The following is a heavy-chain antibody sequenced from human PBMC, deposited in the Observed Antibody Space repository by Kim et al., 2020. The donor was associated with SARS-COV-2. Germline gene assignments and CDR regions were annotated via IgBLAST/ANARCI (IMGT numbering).Heavy chain of an antibody. CDR2: IIPIFGTA. Sequence: SVKVSCKASGGTFSSYAISWVRQAPGQGLEWMGGIIPIFGTANYAQKFQGRVTITEDESTSKAYMELSSLRSEDTAVYYCARDRGYCSGGSCLSGFDPWGQGTLVTVSS. D-gene: IGHD2-15*01. CDR1: GGTFSSYA. V-gene: IGHV1-69*13. CDR3: ARDRGYCSGGSCLSGFDP. J-gene: IGHJ5*02.